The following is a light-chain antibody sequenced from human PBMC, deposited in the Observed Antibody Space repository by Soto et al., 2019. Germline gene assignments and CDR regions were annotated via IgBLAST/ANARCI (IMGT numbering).Light chain of an antibody. Sequence: QSALTQPPSASGTPGQRVTISCSGSSSNIGSNYVYWYQQLPGTAPKLLIYRNNQRPSGVPDRFSGSKSGTSASLAISGLRSEDEADYYCAAWDDSPSVRVFGGGTQLTVL. CDR2: RNN. V-gene: IGLV1-47*01. CDR3: AAWDDSPSVRV. CDR1: SSNIGSNY. J-gene: IGLJ3*02.